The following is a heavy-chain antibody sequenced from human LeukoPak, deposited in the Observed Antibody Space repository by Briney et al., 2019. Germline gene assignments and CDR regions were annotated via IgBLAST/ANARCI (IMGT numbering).Heavy chain of an antibody. D-gene: IGHD3-16*01. J-gene: IGHJ4*02. CDR2: INPDSGGT. V-gene: IGHV1-2*02. Sequence: GASVKVSCKASGYTFTGYYMHWVRQAPGQGLEWMGWINPDSGGTNYAQNFQGRVTMTRDTSISTAYMELSSLTSDDTAVYYCARGLASGGHYWGQGTLVTVSS. CDR3: ARGLASGGHY. CDR1: GYTFTGYY.